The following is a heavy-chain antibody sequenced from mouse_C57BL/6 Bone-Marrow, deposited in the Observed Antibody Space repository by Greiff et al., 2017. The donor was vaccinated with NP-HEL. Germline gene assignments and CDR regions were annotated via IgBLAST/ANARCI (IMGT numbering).Heavy chain of an antibody. Sequence: EVMLVESGGGLVKPGGSLKLSCAASGFTFSSYAMSWVRQTPEKRLEWVATISDGGSYTYYPDNVKGRFTFSRDNAKNNLYLQMSHLKSEDTAMYYCARGIYYYGSSYEIYFDYWGQGTTLTVSS. CDR3: ARGIYYYGSSYEIYFDY. V-gene: IGHV5-4*03. CDR2: ISDGGSYT. J-gene: IGHJ2*01. CDR1: GFTFSSYA. D-gene: IGHD1-1*01.